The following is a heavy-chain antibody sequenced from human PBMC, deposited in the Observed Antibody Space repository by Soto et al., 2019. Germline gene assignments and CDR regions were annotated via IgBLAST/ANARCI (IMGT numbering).Heavy chain of an antibody. J-gene: IGHJ4*02. CDR2: IYNSGAT. CDR3: VRNKVTAMRFFDY. V-gene: IGHV4-59*01. D-gene: IGHD2-21*02. Sequence: WTWIRQPPGSGLEWLGYIYNSGATAYNSSLKSRISVSIDTSNNQFYLNLRSVTAADTAVYYCVRNKVTAMRFFDYWGPGKMVTVSS.